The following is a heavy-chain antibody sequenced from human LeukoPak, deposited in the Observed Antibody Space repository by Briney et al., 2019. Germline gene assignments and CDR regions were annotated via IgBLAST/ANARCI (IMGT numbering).Heavy chain of an antibody. D-gene: IGHD6-19*01. J-gene: IGHJ5*02. CDR1: GGSISSYY. CDR3: AREVSVAGNNWFDH. CDR2: IYYSGST. Sequence: SETLSLTCTVSGGSISSYYWSWIRQPPGKGLEWIGYIYYSGSTNYNPSLKSRVTISVTSKNQFSLKLSSVTAADTAVYFCAREVSVAGNNWFDHWGQGTLVTVSS. V-gene: IGHV4-59*01.